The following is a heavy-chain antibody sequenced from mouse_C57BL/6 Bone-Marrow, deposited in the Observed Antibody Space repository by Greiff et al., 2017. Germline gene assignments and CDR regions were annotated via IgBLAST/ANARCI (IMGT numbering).Heavy chain of an antibody. CDR2: IDTEDGET. V-gene: IGHV14-2*01. J-gene: IGHJ2*01. D-gene: IGHD2-5*01. CDR1: GFNIKDYY. Sequence: EVHLVESGAELVKPGASVKLSCTASGFNIKDYYMYWVKQRTEQGLEWIGRIDTEDGETKYAPKFQGKATITADTSSNTAYLQLSSLTSEDTAVYYCASGGNSNSFDYWGQGTTLTVSS. CDR3: ASGGNSNSFDY.